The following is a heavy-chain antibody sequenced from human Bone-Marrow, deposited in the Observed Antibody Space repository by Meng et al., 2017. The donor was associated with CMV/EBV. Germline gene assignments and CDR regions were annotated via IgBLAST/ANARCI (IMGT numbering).Heavy chain of an antibody. V-gene: IGHV4-39*07. Sequence: GSLRLSCTVSGGSISSSSYYWGWIRQPPGKGLEWIGSIYYSGRTYYNPSLKSRVTILVDTSKNQVSLKLSSVTAADTAVYYCAREATVSLAYYFDYWGQGTLVTVSS. CDR2: IYYSGRT. CDR3: AREATVSLAYYFDY. CDR1: GGSISSSSYY. D-gene: IGHD4-17*01. J-gene: IGHJ4*02.